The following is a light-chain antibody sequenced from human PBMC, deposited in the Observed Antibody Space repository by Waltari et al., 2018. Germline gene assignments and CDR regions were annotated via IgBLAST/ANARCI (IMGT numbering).Light chain of an antibody. V-gene: IGLV3-21*02. CDR1: NIGSKS. CDR3: QVWDSSSDHWV. Sequence: SYVLTQPPSVSLAPGQTARITCGGKNIGSKSVHWYQRKTGQALVVVVYDDSDRPSGIPERFSGSNSGNTATLTISGVEAGDEADYYCQVWDSSSDHWVFGGGTKLTVL. CDR2: DDS. J-gene: IGLJ3*02.